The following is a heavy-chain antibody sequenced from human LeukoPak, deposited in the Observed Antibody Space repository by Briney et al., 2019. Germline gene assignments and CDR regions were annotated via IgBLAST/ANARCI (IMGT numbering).Heavy chain of an antibody. CDR2: FLYSGTT. J-gene: IGHJ6*03. D-gene: IGHD3-10*01. Sequence: SETLSLTCTVSGGSISGGSISSSSYYWGWIRQSPGKGLEWIGSFLYSGTTYYNPSLMSRVTISVDTSKNQFSLKLSSMPAADTAVYYCARDGITMIRGPATIHYYYYYMDVWGKGTTVTISS. V-gene: IGHV4-39*02. CDR3: ARDGITMIRGPATIHYYYYYMDV. CDR1: GGSISSSSYY.